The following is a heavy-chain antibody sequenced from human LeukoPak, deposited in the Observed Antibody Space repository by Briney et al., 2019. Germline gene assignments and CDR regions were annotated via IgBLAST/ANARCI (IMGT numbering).Heavy chain of an antibody. CDR3: ARDLRIGGD. D-gene: IGHD4-23*01. V-gene: IGHV3-30*04. Sequence: GGSLRLSCAASGFTFSSFAMHWVRQAPGKGLEWVAVISYDGSNKSYADSVKGRFTISRDKTKNTLYLQMNSLRAEDTAVYYCARDLRIGGDWGQGTLVTVSS. CDR1: GFTFSSFA. J-gene: IGHJ4*02. CDR2: ISYDGSNK.